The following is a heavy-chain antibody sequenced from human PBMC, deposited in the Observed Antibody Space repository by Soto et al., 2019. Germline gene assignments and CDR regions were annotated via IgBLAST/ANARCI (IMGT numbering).Heavy chain of an antibody. V-gene: IGHV1-69*06. J-gene: IGHJ6*02. Sequence: SVKVSCKASGGTFSSYAISWVRQAPGQGLEWMGGIIPIFGTSNYAQKVQGRVTITADKSTSTAYMELSSLRSEDTTVYYCARQSAGYSGHDAIHYYYYYGMDVWGQGTTVTVSS. CDR1: GGTFSSYA. D-gene: IGHD5-12*01. CDR3: ARQSAGYSGHDAIHYYYYYGMDV. CDR2: IIPIFGTS.